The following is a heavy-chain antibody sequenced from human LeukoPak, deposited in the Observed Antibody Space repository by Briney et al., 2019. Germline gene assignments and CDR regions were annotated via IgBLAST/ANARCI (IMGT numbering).Heavy chain of an antibody. CDR2: INSDGSST. CDR1: GFTFSSYW. J-gene: IGHJ3*02. Sequence: AGGSMRLSCAASGFTFSSYWMHWVRQAPGKGLVWVSRINSDGSSTSYADSVKGRFTTSRDNAKNTLYLQINSLRAEDTAVYYCARTSPVLGDAFDIWGQGTMVTVSS. CDR3: ARTSPVLGDAFDI. D-gene: IGHD2-15*01. V-gene: IGHV3-74*01.